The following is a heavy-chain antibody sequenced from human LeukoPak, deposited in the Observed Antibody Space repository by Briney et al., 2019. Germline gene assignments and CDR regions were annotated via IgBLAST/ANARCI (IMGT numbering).Heavy chain of an antibody. D-gene: IGHD3-10*01. CDR3: ARGGTRYYYGSGSYYNFWFDP. CDR1: GGSISSGNYY. V-gene: IGHV4-39*07. J-gene: IGHJ5*02. Sequence: SQTLSLTCTVSGGSISSGNYYWSWIRQPPGKGLEWTGEINLSGSTNYNPSLKSRVTISVDTSKNQFSLKLSSVTAADTAVYYCARGGTRYYYGSGSYYNFWFDPWGQGTLVTVSS. CDR2: INLSGST.